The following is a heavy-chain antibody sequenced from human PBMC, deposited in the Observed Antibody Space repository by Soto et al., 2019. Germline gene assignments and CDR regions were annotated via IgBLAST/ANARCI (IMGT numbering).Heavy chain of an antibody. CDR1: GFTFSSYA. V-gene: IGHV3-23*01. J-gene: IGHJ6*02. D-gene: IGHD6-19*01. CDR2: ISGSGGST. Sequence: GGSLRLSCAASGFTFSSYAMSWVRQAPGKGLEWVSAISGSGGSTYYADSVKGRFTISRDNSKNTLYLQMKSLRAEDTAVYYCAKAGSMKQWLDFYYYYYGMDVWGQGTTVTVSS. CDR3: AKAGSMKQWLDFYYYYYGMDV.